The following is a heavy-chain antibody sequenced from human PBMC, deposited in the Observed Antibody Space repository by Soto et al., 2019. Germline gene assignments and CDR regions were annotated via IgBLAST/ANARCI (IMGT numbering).Heavy chain of an antibody. CDR2: ITGTSGFI. Sequence: GGALRASCVRVGFPFHGYRMDWVRQGRGGGVGGVSSITGTSGFIHYADSVKGRVTISRDNARNSLYLQVNTLRAEDTAVYYCARDWGVYDSDIRTHIPHLDSWGQGTLVTVSS. J-gene: IGHJ4*02. CDR1: GFPFHGYR. V-gene: IGHV3-21*01. D-gene: IGHD3-22*01. CDR3: ARDWGVYDSDIRTHIPHLDS.